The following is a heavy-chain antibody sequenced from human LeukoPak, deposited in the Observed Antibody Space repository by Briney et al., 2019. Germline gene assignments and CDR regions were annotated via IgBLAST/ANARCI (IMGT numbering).Heavy chain of an antibody. CDR3: ARGYYGSGSYYSDY. V-gene: IGHV1-18*01. CDR1: GFTFTSHG. Sequence: ASVKVSCKASGFTFTSHGFSWVRQAPGQGLEWMGWISAYNGNTNYAQKLQGRVTMTTDTSTSTAYMELRSLRSDDTAVYYCARGYYGSGSYYSDYWGQGTLVTVSS. D-gene: IGHD3-10*01. J-gene: IGHJ4*02. CDR2: ISAYNGNT.